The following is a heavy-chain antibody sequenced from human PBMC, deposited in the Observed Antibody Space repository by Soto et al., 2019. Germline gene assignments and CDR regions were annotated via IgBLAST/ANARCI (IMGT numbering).Heavy chain of an antibody. V-gene: IGHV4-39*02. CDR2: ILNSGTT. D-gene: IGHD4-17*01. CDR3: ARGGGYYGVLFDY. Sequence: QLRLQESGPGLLRPSETLSLTCNVSGGAISSSSYFWGWVRQPPGKTLEWIGHILNSGTTHYNDSLKSRVTISVDTSKNQFSLRLNSVTPADTTVYYCARGGGYYGVLFDYWGQGTLVPVSS. J-gene: IGHJ4*02. CDR1: GGAISSSSYF.